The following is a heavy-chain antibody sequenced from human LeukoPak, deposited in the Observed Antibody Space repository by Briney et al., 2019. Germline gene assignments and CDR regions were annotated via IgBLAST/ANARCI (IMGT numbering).Heavy chain of an antibody. V-gene: IGHV1-24*01. CDR1: GYNLTDLS. D-gene: IGHD2-2*03. J-gene: IGHJ4*02. CDR3: AADMVGYCGSEGCFSEAY. CDR2: FDPEDGET. Sequence: ASVKVSCKVSGYNLTDLSMRWVRQAPGKGLEWMGGFDPEDGETIYAQKFQGRVIMTEETSIDTAYMELNSLRSDDTAVYYCAADMVGYCGSEGCFSEAYWGQGTLVTVSS.